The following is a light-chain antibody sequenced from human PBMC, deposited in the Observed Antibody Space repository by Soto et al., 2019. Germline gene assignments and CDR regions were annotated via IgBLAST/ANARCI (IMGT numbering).Light chain of an antibody. CDR1: QSPRNY. V-gene: IGKV1-39*01. CDR2: TTS. CDR3: QQSYSMPWT. Sequence: DIQMTQSPSSVSASVGDRVTITCRASQSPRNYLNWFQLRPGRAPRLLIYTTSNLQNVVPSRFSGSGSGTDFTLTISSLQPEDSATYYCQQSYSMPWTFGQGTRVEIK. J-gene: IGKJ1*01.